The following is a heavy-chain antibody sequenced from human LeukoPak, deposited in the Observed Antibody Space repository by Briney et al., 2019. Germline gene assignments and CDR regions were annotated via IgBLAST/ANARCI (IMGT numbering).Heavy chain of an antibody. D-gene: IGHD2-15*01. CDR1: GFTFSSYS. CDR3: ARDYCSGGSCHGGFDY. Sequence: PGGSLRLSCAASGFTFSSYSMNWVRQAPGKGLEWVSSISSSSSYIYYADSVKGRFTISRDNAKNSLYLQMNSLRAEDTAVCYCARDYCSGGSCHGGFDYWGQGTLVTVSS. V-gene: IGHV3-21*01. J-gene: IGHJ4*02. CDR2: ISSSSSYI.